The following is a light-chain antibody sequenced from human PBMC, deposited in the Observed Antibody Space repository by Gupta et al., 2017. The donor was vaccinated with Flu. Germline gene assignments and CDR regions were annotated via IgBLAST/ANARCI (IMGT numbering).Light chain of an antibody. CDR2: GAS. CDR3: QQYGNSPGYT. J-gene: IGKJ2*01. CDR1: QSVSSHY. V-gene: IGKV3-20*01. Sequence: EIVLTQSPGTLSLSPGERATLSCRASQSVSSHYLARYQQKPGQAPRLLIYGASTRATGIPDRFSGSGSGTDFTLTINRLEPEDFAVYYCQQYGNSPGYTFGQGTKLEIK.